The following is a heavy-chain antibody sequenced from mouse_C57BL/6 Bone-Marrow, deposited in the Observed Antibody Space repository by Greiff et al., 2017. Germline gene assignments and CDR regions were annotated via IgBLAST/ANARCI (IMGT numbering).Heavy chain of an antibody. J-gene: IGHJ2*01. Sequence: QVQLQQPGAELVMPGASVKLSCKASGYTFTSYWMHWVKQRPGQGLEWIGEIDPSDRYTNYNQKFKGESTLTVDKSSSTAYMQRSSLTSEYSAFYYCARCSTMVTPFDYWGQGTTLTVSS. CDR3: ARCSTMVTPFDY. D-gene: IGHD2-2*01. CDR1: GYTFTSYW. V-gene: IGHV1-69*01. CDR2: IDPSDRYT.